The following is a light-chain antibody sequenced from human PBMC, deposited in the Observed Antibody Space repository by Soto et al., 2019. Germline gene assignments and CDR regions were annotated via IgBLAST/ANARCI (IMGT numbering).Light chain of an antibody. V-gene: IGLV2-14*01. J-gene: IGLJ2*01. Sequence: QSALTQPASVSGSPGQSITISCTGTSSDVGGYNYVSWYQQHPGKAPNLMIYEVANRPSGVPNRFSGSKSGNTASLTISGLQAEDEADYYCSSYTSSSTLVFGGGTKLTVL. CDR2: EVA. CDR3: SSYTSSSTLV. CDR1: SSDVGGYNY.